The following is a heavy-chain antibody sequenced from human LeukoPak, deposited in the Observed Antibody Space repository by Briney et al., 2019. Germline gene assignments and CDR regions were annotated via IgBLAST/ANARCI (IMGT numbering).Heavy chain of an antibody. Sequence: PSETLSLTCTVSGASIENHYWSWIRQPAGKGLEWIGRFEPSGTTKYNPPLKSRITMSVDTSKNQFSLELNSVTAADTAVYYCAKEGAAAGPDFDLWGQGTLVIVSS. CDR3: AKEGAAAGPDFDL. CDR2: FEPSGTT. J-gene: IGHJ4*02. CDR1: GASIENHY. V-gene: IGHV4-4*07. D-gene: IGHD6-13*01.